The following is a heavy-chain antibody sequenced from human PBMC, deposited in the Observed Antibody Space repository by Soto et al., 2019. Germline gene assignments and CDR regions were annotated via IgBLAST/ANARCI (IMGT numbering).Heavy chain of an antibody. V-gene: IGHV4-34*01. CDR2: INHSGRV. CDR3: STRAYDTNGYYRFDP. D-gene: IGHD3-22*01. Sequence: SETLSLTCAVYGGSLRGHSWTWIRQSPGKGLEWIGDINHSGRVNYSPSLKSRVTISLDTSKNQFSLTLSAVTAAVTAMYYCSTRAYDTNGYYRFDPRGQGTLVT. J-gene: IGHJ5*01. CDR1: GGSLRGHS.